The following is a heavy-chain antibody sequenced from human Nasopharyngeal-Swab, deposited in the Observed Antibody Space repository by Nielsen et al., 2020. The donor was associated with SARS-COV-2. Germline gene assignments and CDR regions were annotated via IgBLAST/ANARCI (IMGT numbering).Heavy chain of an antibody. D-gene: IGHD6-13*01. CDR2: MNPNSGNT. Sequence: ASVKVSCKASGYNFTSYDINWVRQATGQGLEWMGWMNPNSGNTGYAQKFQGRVTMTRNTSISTAYMELSSLRSEDTAVYYCARGRPQYSSSWYGYYYYGMDVWGQGTTVTVSS. V-gene: IGHV1-8*01. J-gene: IGHJ6*02. CDR1: GYNFTSYD. CDR3: ARGRPQYSSSWYGYYYYGMDV.